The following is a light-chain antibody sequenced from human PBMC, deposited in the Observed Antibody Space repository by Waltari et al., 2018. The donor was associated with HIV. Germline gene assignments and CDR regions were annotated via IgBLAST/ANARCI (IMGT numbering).Light chain of an antibody. CDR3: QVWDSSSDHVL. Sequence: SSVLTQPPSVSVAPGKTAMITSGGNNIERKSVHWYQQKAGQAPVLLIYYDSDRPSGIPERFSGSNSGNTATLTISRVGDGDEADYYCQVWDSSSDHVLFGGGTKLTVL. V-gene: IGLV3-21*04. J-gene: IGLJ2*01. CDR2: YDS. CDR1: NIERKS.